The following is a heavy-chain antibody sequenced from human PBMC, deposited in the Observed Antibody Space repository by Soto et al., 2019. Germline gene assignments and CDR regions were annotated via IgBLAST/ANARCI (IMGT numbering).Heavy chain of an antibody. D-gene: IGHD4-17*01. CDR2: ISGSGGST. J-gene: IGHJ6*03. V-gene: IGHV3-23*01. CDR1: GFTFSSYA. CDR3: AKDHTVSLVNYYYMDV. Sequence: GGSLRLSCAASGFTFSSYAMSWVRQAPGKGLEWVSAISGSGGSTDYADSVKGRFTISRDNSKNTLYLQMNSLRAEDTAVYYCAKDHTVSLVNYYYMDVWGKGTTVTVSS.